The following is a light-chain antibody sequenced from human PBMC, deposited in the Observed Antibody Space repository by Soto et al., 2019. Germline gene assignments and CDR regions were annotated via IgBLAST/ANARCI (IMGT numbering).Light chain of an antibody. J-gene: IGLJ1*01. V-gene: IGLV2-14*01. CDR2: EVS. CDR3: SSFTSSSTYV. Sequence: QSALTQPASVSGSPGQSITISCTGTSSDVVGYNYVSWYQQHPDKAPKLMIYEVSNRPSGVSHRFSGSKSGNTASLTISGLQAEDEADYYCSSFTSSSTYVFGTGTKLTVL. CDR1: SSDVVGYNY.